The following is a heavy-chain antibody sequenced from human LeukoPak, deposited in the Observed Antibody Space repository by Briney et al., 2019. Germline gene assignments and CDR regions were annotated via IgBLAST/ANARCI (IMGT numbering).Heavy chain of an antibody. V-gene: IGHV4-39*01. CDR2: FYYSGST. CDR1: GGSISSSRYY. Sequence: SETLSLTCTVSGGSISSSRYYWGWIRQPPGKGLEWIGSFYYSGSTYYNPSLKSRVTISVDTSKNQFSLKLSSVTAADTAVYYCARTRYYYNSRSYGAPYYFDYWGQGTLVTVSS. J-gene: IGHJ4*02. CDR3: ARTRYYYNSRSYGAPYYFDY. D-gene: IGHD3-10*01.